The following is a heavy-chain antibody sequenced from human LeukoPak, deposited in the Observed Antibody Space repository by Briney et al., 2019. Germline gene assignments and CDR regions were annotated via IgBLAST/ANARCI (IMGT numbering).Heavy chain of an antibody. J-gene: IGHJ4*02. CDR1: GFTFSSYG. D-gene: IGHD3-9*01. Sequence: GGPLRLSCAASGFTFSSYGMHWVRQAPGKGLEWVAVISYDGSNKYYADSVKGRFTISRDNSKNTLYLQMNSLRAEDTAVYYCAKILVTGPGTDYWGQGTLVTVSS. CDR3: AKILVTGPGTDY. V-gene: IGHV3-30*18. CDR2: ISYDGSNK.